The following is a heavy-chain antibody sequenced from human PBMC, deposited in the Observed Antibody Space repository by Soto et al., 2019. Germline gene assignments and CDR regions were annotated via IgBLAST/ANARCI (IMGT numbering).Heavy chain of an antibody. Sequence: SETLSLTSTVSGGSISSSLYYWGWIRQPPGKGLEWIGEIYHSGSTNYNPSLTSRVTISVDKSKNQFSLKLSSVTAADTAVYYCARELREPGMDWGQGTLVTVSS. CDR1: GGSISSSLYY. V-gene: IGHV4-39*07. J-gene: IGHJ4*02. CDR3: ARELREPGMD. D-gene: IGHD4-17*01. CDR2: IYHSGST.